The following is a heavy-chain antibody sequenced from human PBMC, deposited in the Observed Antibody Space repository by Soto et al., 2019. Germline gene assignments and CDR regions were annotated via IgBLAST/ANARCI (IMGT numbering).Heavy chain of an antibody. CDR3: AKPDSFQAYDY. CDR2: ISNDGGQK. D-gene: IGHD3-22*01. J-gene: IGHJ4*02. Sequence: PGGSLRLSCAASGFSFSTYDMRWVRQAPGKGLEWVAAISNDGGQKFYADSVKGRFTISRDNSENTLYLQLNSLKPEDTAVYYCAKPDSFQAYDYWGQGTLVTVSS. CDR1: GFSFSTYD. V-gene: IGHV3-30*18.